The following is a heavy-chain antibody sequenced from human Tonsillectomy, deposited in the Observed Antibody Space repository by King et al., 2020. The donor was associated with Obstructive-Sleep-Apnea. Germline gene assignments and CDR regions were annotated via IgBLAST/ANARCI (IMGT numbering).Heavy chain of an antibody. CDR2: IYPGDSDT. V-gene: IGHV5-51*01. D-gene: IGHD3-3*01. CDR1: GYRFTTYW. Sequence: QLVQSGAEVKKPGESVKISCKGSGYRFTTYWIGWVRQMPGKGLEWMGIIYPGDSDTRYSPSFQGQVTISADTSISTAYLQWSSLKASDTAMYYCARHSNDFWSGYSYSYYYYAMDVWGQGTTVTVSS. CDR3: ARHSNDFWSGYSYSYYYYAMDV. J-gene: IGHJ6*02.